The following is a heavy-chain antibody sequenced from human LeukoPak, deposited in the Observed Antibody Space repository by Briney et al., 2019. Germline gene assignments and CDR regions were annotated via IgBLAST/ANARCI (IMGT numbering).Heavy chain of an antibody. V-gene: IGHV3-21*01. Sequence: GGSLRLSCAASGFTFSSYAMSWVRQAPGKGLEWVSSISSSSSYIYYADSVKGRFTISRDNAKNSLYLQMNSLRAEDTAVYYCARERDYGSGSYGMDVWGQGTTVTVSS. CDR2: ISSSSSYI. D-gene: IGHD3-10*01. CDR3: ARERDYGSGSYGMDV. J-gene: IGHJ6*02. CDR1: GFTFSSYA.